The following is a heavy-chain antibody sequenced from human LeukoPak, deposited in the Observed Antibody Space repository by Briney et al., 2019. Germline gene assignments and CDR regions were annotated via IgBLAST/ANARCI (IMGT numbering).Heavy chain of an antibody. CDR2: ISGSGGST. J-gene: IGHJ4*02. Sequence: GGSLRLSCAASGFTFSSYAMSWVRQAPGEGLEWVSAISGSGGSTYYADSVKGRFTISRDNSKNTLYLQMNSLRAEDTAVYYCAKDHNYYYDSSGYYFGYWGQGTLVTVSS. CDR1: GFTFSSYA. V-gene: IGHV3-23*01. D-gene: IGHD3-22*01. CDR3: AKDHNYYYDSSGYYFGY.